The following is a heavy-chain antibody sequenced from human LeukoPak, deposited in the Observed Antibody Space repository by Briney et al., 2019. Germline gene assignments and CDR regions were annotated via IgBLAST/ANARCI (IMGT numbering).Heavy chain of an antibody. CDR3: AKVGDFYGDYVGYFDY. CDR2: ISGSGGST. Sequence: GGSLRLSCAASGFTLSSYAMSWVRQAPGKGLEWVSAISGSGGSTYYADSVKGRFTISRDNSKNTLYLQMNSLRAEDTAVYYCAKVGDFYGDYVGYFDYWGQGTLVTVSS. J-gene: IGHJ4*02. D-gene: IGHD4-17*01. CDR1: GFTLSSYA. V-gene: IGHV3-23*01.